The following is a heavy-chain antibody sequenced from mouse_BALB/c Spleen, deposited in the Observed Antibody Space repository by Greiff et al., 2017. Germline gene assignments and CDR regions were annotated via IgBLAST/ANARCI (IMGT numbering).Heavy chain of an antibody. CDR2: ISYSGST. CDR3: AHYYGSSYWYFDV. D-gene: IGHD1-1*01. Sequence: EVQLVESGPSLVKPSQTLSLTCSVTGDSITSGYWNWIRKFPGNKLEYMGYISYSGSTYYNPSLKSRISITRDTSKNQYYLQLNSVTTEDTATYYCAHYYGSSYWYFDVWGAGTTVTVSS. J-gene: IGHJ1*01. V-gene: IGHV3-8*02. CDR1: GDSITSGY.